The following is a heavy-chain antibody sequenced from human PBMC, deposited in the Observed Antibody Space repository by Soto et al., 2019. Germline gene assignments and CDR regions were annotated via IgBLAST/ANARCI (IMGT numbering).Heavy chain of an antibody. V-gene: IGHV3-21*06. J-gene: IGHJ4*02. CDR1: GFTFTRYS. CDR2: ISSTTNYI. CDR3: ARESEDLTSNFDY. Sequence: LRVSCAASGFTFTRYSMNWVRQAPGKGLEWVSSISSTTNYIYYGDSMKGRFTISRDNAKNSLYLEMNSLRAEDTAVYYCARESEDLTSNFDYWGQGTLVTVSS.